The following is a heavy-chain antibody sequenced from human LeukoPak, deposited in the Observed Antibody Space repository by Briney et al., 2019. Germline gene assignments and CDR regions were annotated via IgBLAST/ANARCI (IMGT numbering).Heavy chain of an antibody. V-gene: IGHV4-59*01. D-gene: IGHD1-26*01. CDR3: ARSSGAYRSFDY. CDR1: GGSISSYY. J-gene: IGHJ4*02. Sequence: PSETLSLTSTVSGGSISSYYWSWLRQPPGKGVAWVGYIYYSGTTDYNPSLKSRVTISVDTSNNQFSLKVSAVTAADTAVYYCARSSGAYRSFDYWGQGTLVPVSS. CDR2: IYYSGTT.